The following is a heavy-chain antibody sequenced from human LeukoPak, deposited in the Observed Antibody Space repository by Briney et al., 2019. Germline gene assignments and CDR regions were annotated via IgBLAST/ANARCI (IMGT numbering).Heavy chain of an antibody. J-gene: IGHJ4*02. Sequence: SETLSLTCIVSGGPIHTYNWMWFRQPAGKGLEWVGRSNVFGVDSYNPSLMRRASISVDKSNNQFSLTLTSVTAADTAVYYCARWQVGHSTPVLDWGQGTLITVSS. V-gene: IGHV4-4*07. D-gene: IGHD6-13*01. CDR2: SNVFGVD. CDR1: GGPIHTYN. CDR3: ARWQVGHSTPVLD.